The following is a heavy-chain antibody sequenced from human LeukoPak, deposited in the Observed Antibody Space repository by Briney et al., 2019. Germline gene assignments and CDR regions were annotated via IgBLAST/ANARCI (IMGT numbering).Heavy chain of an antibody. CDR1: GGSISSYY. CDR2: IYYSGST. V-gene: IGHV4-59*01. Sequence: PSETLSLTCTVSGGSISSYYWSWIRQPPGKGLEWIGYIYYSGSTNYNPSLKSRVTISVDTSMNQFSLKLSSVTAADTAVYYCARAAINYYDSSGFEYWGQGTLVTVSS. CDR3: ARAAINYYDSSGFEY. J-gene: IGHJ4*02. D-gene: IGHD3-22*01.